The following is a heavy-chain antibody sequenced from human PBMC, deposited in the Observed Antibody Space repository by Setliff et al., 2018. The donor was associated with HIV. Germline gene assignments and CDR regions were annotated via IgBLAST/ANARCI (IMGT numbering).Heavy chain of an antibody. V-gene: IGHV3-23*01. CDR2: INWNGGST. CDR1: GFTFSSYA. D-gene: IGHD3-22*01. CDR3: AKDLVYYDSSGDLDY. J-gene: IGHJ4*02. Sequence: GGSLRLSCAASGFTFSSYAMSWVRQAPGKGLEWVSGINWNGGSTGYADSVRGRFTISRDNSKNTLYPQMNSLRAEDTAVYYCAKDLVYYDSSGDLDYWGQGTLVTVSS.